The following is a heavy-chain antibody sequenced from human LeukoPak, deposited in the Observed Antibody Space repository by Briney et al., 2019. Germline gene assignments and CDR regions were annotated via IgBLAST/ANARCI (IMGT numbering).Heavy chain of an antibody. CDR1: GYSFTNYW. J-gene: IGHJ2*01. D-gene: IGHD3-16*02. V-gene: IGHV5-51*01. Sequence: GESLKISCKGSGYSFTNYWIGWVRQMPGKGLEWMGIIYPGDSDTRYSPSFQGQVTISADKSISTAYLQWNSLKASDTAMYYCARRLGKLSSFPEGYFDLWGRGTLVTVSS. CDR2: IYPGDSDT. CDR3: ARRLGKLSSFPEGYFDL.